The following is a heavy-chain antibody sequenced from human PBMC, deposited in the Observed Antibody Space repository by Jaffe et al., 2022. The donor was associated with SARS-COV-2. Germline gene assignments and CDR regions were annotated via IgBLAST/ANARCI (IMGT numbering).Heavy chain of an antibody. V-gene: IGHV3-72*01. CDR3: ARAPGGTRHQALDY. D-gene: IGHD3-16*01. J-gene: IGHJ4*02. CDR1: GFSFSDHY. Sequence: EVQLVESGGGLVQPGGSLRLSCAASGFSFSDHYMDWVRQAPGKGLEWVGRIRNKATSYTTEYAASVKGRFTISRDDSKNSLYLQMSSLRTEDTAVYYCARAPGGTRHQALDYWGQGTLVTVSS. CDR2: IRNKATSYTT.